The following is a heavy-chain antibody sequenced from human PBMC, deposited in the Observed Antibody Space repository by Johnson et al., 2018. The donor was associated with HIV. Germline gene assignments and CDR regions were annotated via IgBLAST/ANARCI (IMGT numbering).Heavy chain of an antibody. J-gene: IGHJ3*02. V-gene: IGHV3-30*04. D-gene: IGHD3-22*01. CDR2: ISYDGSNK. CDR1: GFTFSSYA. Sequence: QVHLVESGGGVVQPGRSLRLSCAASGFTFSSYAMHWVRQAPGKGLEWVAVISYDGSNKYYADSVKGRFTISRDNSKNTLYLQMNSLRAEDTAVYYCAKAPPYYYDSSGLSIWGQGTMVTVSS. CDR3: AKAPPYYYDSSGLSI.